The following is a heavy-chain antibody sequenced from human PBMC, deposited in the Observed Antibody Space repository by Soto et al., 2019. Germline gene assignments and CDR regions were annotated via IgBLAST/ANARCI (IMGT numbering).Heavy chain of an antibody. CDR1: GLSFSSFW. V-gene: IGHV3-7*03. CDR2: IKQDGSEK. J-gene: IGHJ4*02. CDR3: VRGYSDYTDYFDY. Sequence: EVQLVESGGGLVQPGGSLRLSCTTSGLSFSSFWMIWVRQAPGKGLEWVAIIKQDGSEKHYVDSVKGRFTVSRDNAEKSLYLQMDSLRPDDTAVYYCVRGYSDYTDYFDYWGQGALVTVSS. D-gene: IGHD4-17*01.